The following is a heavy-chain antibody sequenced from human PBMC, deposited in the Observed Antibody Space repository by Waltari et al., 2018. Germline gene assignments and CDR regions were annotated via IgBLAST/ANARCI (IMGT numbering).Heavy chain of an antibody. D-gene: IGHD2-21*02. J-gene: IGHJ4*02. V-gene: IGHV4-38-2*02. CDR3: ARDMSVTATSAWGY. CDR2: IYHSGST. Sequence: QVQLQESGPGLVKPSETLSLTCAVSGYSISSGYYWGWIRQPPGKGLEWIGSIYHSGSTYYTPSLKSRVTMSVDTSKNQFSLKLSSVTAADTAVYYCARDMSVTATSAWGYWGQGTLVTVSS. CDR1: GYSISSGYY.